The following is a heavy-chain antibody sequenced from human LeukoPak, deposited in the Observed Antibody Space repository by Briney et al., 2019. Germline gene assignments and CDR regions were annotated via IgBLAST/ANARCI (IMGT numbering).Heavy chain of an antibody. CDR2: IYPGDSDT. V-gene: IGHV5-51*01. CDR1: GYSFTSYW. CDR3: ARRLMYYDYVWGSYRSQYYFDY. Sequence: GESLKISCKGSGYSFTSYWIGWVRQMPGKGLEWMGIIYPGDSDTRYSPSFQGQVTISADKSISTAYLQWSSLKASDTAMYYCARRLMYYDYVWGSYRSQYYFDYWGQGTLVTVSS. J-gene: IGHJ4*02. D-gene: IGHD3-16*02.